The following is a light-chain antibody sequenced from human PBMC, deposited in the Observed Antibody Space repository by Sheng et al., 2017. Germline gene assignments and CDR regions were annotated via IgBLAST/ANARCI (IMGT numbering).Light chain of an antibody. Sequence: DIQMTQTPSSLSASIGDRVTITCRASRSISTSLNWYQEKPGKAPNLLVYAASSLESGVPSRFSGSGSGSDFTLTISSLQREDFATYYCQQTYVTPPTFGQGTKVEIK. CDR2: AAS. V-gene: IGKV1-39*01. CDR1: RSISTS. CDR3: QQTYVTPPT. J-gene: IGKJ2*01.